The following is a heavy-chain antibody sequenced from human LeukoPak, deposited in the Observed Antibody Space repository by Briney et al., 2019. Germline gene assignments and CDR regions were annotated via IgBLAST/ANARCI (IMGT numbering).Heavy chain of an antibody. V-gene: IGHV4-59*01. Sequence: SETLSLTCTVSGGSISSYYWSWIRQPPGKGLEWIGYIYYSGSTNYNPSLKSRVTISVDTSKNQFSLKLSSVTAADTAVYYCARGGDIVVVPAARRYAFDIWGQGTMVTVSS. CDR2: IYYSGST. CDR3: ARGGDIVVVPAARRYAFDI. J-gene: IGHJ3*02. CDR1: GGSISSYY. D-gene: IGHD2-2*01.